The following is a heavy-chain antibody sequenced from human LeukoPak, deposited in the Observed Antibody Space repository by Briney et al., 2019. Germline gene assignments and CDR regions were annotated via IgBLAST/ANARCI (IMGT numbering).Heavy chain of an antibody. CDR3: ARAIYYDVMTGYYDYYSYYMDV. CDR2: IIPKFGTA. Sequence: ASVKVSCKASADTFSRYAISWVRQAPGQGLEWMGRIIPKFGTAKYAQRFRGRVTITADKSTTTAYTELSSLRSEDTAVYYCARAIYYDVMTGYYDYYSYYMDVWGDGTTVTVSS. CDR1: ADTFSRYA. V-gene: IGHV1-69*06. J-gene: IGHJ6*03. D-gene: IGHD3-9*01.